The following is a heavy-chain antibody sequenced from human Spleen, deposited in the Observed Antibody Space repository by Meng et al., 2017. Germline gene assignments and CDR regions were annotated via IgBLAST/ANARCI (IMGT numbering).Heavy chain of an antibody. V-gene: IGHV3-23*01. CDR1: GFTFSSYV. Sequence: GGSLRLSCAASGFTFSSYVMSWVRQAPGKGLEWVSAISGSYTSTYYADSVKGRFTISRDNSRNTLHLQMNSLRAEDTAVYYCAKIRAFDYWGQGTLVTVSS. J-gene: IGHJ4*02. CDR2: ISGSYTST. CDR3: AKIRAFDY.